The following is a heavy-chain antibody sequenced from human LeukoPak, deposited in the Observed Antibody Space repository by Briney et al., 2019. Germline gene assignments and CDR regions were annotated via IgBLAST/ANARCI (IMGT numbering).Heavy chain of an antibody. CDR2: IYTSGST. D-gene: IGHD6-13*01. V-gene: IGHV4-4*07. CDR3: AREGRGSSWYNYYYMDV. CDR1: GGSISSYY. Sequence: SETLSLTCTVSGGSISSYYWSWIRQPAGKGLEWIGRIYTSGSTNYNPSLKSRVTMSVDTSKNQFSLKLSSVTAADTAVYYCAREGRGSSWYNYYYMDVWGKGTTVTVSS. J-gene: IGHJ6*03.